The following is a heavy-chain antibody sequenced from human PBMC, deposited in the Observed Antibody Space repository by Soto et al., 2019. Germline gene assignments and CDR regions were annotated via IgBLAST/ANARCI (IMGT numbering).Heavy chain of an antibody. D-gene: IGHD3-22*01. Sequence: EVQLVESGGGLVQPGRSLRLSCAASGFTFDDYAIHWVLQAPVKGLEWVSGINCNSGSIGYADSVRGRFTISRYNAKNSLYLQMNSIISEKTALYYCAKGYNYDRSGNPDYWGQGTLVTVFS. CDR3: AKGYNYDRSGNPDY. J-gene: IGHJ4*02. CDR1: GFTFDDYA. CDR2: INCNSGSI. V-gene: IGHV3-9*01.